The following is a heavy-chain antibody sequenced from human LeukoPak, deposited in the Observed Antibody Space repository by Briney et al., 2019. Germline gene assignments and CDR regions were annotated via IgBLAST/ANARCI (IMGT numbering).Heavy chain of an antibody. Sequence: PSETLSLTCTVSGGSISSSSYYWGWIRQPPGKGLEWIGSIYYSGSTYYNPSLKSRVTISVDTSKNQFSLKLSSVTAAVTAVYYCARLVYYYGSGRYSPWGQGTLVTVSS. CDR2: IYYSGST. D-gene: IGHD3-10*01. CDR1: GGSISSSSYY. CDR3: ARLVYYYGSGRYSP. J-gene: IGHJ5*02. V-gene: IGHV4-39*01.